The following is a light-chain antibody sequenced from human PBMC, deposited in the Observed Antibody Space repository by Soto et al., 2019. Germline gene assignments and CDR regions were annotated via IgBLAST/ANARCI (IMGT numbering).Light chain of an antibody. CDR3: TSYTSVTIVV. J-gene: IGLJ2*01. V-gene: IGLV2-14*01. CDR2: GVT. Sequence: QSVLTQPASVSGSPGQSITISCTGSNSDIGGYNSVSWYQQHPCKAPKLLIFGVTNRPSGVSDRFSGSKSGNTASLTISALQAEDEADYYCTSYTSVTIVVFGGGTKLTVL. CDR1: NSDIGGYNS.